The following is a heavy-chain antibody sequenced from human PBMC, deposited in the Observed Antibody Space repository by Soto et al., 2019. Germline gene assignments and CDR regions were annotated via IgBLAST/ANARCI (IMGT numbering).Heavy chain of an antibody. CDR3: QRAGVYTSLDGHRYYFYY. Sequence: SETLSLTCADSGGSISRSNCSSWVRHTPAKGLEWMGEIYHSGSTNYNPSLNSRVTISVDKSKNQFSLKLSSVTAADTAVYYCQRAGVYTSLDGHRYYFYYWGQGTLVTVSS. J-gene: IGHJ4*02. CDR2: IYHSGST. V-gene: IGHV4-4*02. CDR1: GGSISRSNC. D-gene: IGHD5-18*01.